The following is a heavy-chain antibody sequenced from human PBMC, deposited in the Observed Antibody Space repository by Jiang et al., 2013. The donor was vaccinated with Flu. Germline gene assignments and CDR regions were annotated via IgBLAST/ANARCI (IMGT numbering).Heavy chain of an antibody. D-gene: IGHD2-2*01. J-gene: IGHJ4*02. Sequence: FSSYAISWVRQAPGQGLEWMGGSSYLWYSKLRTEVPGQSHDYRDESTSTAYMELSSLRSEDTAVYYCATNLGYCSSTSCYESVDWGQGTLVTVSS. V-gene: IGHV1-69*01. CDR2: SSYLWYS. CDR3: ATNLGYCSSTSCYESVD. CDR1: FSSYA.